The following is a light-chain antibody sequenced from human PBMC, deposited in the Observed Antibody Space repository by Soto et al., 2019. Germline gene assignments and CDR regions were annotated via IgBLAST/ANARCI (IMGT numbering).Light chain of an antibody. CDR2: DVS. V-gene: IGLV2-14*01. J-gene: IGLJ2*01. CDR1: SSDVGGTNY. CDR3: SSFTSSRTVI. Sequence: QSALTQPASVSGSPGQSTTISCTGTSSDVGGTNYVSWCQQHPGKAPKLIIYDVSNRPSGVSNRFSGSKSGNTASLTISGLQAEDEADYYCSSFTSSRTVIFGGGTKLTVL.